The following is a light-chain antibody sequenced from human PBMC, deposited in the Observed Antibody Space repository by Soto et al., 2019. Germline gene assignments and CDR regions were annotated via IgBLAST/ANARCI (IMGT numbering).Light chain of an antibody. J-gene: IGKJ4*01. CDR2: DAF. CDR1: QNAHTS. V-gene: IGKV3-11*01. CDR3: QDRSNWPLFT. Sequence: ENVLTQFPVTLSLSPGERATLSCRASQNAHTSLAWYRQKPGQAPRLLIYDAFKRAAGIPARFSGSGSGTDFTLTISSLEPEDSGIYYCQDRSNWPLFTFGGGTKVYIK.